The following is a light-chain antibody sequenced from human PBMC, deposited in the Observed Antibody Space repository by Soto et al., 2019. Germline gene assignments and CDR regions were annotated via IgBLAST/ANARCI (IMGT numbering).Light chain of an antibody. CDR2: GAS. CDR3: QQYKNWPPAWT. J-gene: IGKJ1*01. Sequence: EIVMTQSPATLSVSPGERATLSCRASQSVSSNLAGYQQKPCQTPRLLIDGASTSATGIPARFSGSGSGTEFTLTISSLQSEVFAVYYCQQYKNWPPAWTFGQGTKLEIK. V-gene: IGKV3-15*01. CDR1: QSVSSN.